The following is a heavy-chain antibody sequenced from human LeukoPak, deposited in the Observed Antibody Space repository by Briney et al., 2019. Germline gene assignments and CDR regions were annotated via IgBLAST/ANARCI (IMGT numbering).Heavy chain of an antibody. Sequence: TSETLSLTCTVSGGSISSYYWSWIRQPAGKGLEWIGRIYTSGSTNYNPSLKSRVTMSVDTSKNQFSLKLSSVTAADTAVYYCARDRETRDYYGSGTGLDYWGQGTLVTVSS. V-gene: IGHV4-4*07. J-gene: IGHJ4*02. CDR2: IYTSGST. D-gene: IGHD3-10*01. CDR3: ARDRETRDYYGSGTGLDY. CDR1: GGSISSYY.